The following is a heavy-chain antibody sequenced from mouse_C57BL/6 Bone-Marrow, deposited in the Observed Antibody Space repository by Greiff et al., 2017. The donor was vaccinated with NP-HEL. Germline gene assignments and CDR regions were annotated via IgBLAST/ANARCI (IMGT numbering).Heavy chain of an antibody. CDR2: IRSKSSNYAT. CDR3: VREVLPFYAMDY. D-gene: IGHD5-5*01. Sequence: EVKLVESGGGLVQPKGSLKLTCAASGFTFNTYAMHWVRQAPGKGLAWVARIRSKSSNYATYYADSVKDRFTISRDDSQSMLYLQMNNLKTEDTAMYYCVREVLPFYAMDYWGQGTSVTVSS. J-gene: IGHJ4*01. CDR1: GFTFNTYA. V-gene: IGHV10-3*01.